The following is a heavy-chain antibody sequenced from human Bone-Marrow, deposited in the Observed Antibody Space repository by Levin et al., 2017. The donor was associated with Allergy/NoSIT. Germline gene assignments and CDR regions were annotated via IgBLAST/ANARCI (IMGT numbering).Heavy chain of an antibody. D-gene: IGHD5-12*01. CDR3: AKERGSGYRGDYFDY. J-gene: IGHJ4*02. CDR2: IPYDGSNK. CDR1: GFTFSSYG. V-gene: IGHV3-30*18. Sequence: GGSLRLSCAASGFTFSSYGMHWVRQAPGKGLEWVAVIPYDGSNKDYADSVKGRFTISRDNSKNTLYLQMNSLRAEDTGVYYCAKERGSGYRGDYFDYWGQGTLVTVSS.